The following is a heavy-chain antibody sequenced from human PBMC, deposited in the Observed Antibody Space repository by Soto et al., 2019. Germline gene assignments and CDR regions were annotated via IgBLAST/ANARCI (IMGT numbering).Heavy chain of an antibody. Sequence: GGSLRLSCAASGFTFSSYAMSWVRQAPGKGLEWVSAISGSGGSTYYADSVKGRFTISRDNSKNTLYLQMNSLRAEDTAVYYCAKAPDFMVVVPAAILDYWGQGTLVTVSS. D-gene: IGHD2-2*01. CDR1: GFTFSSYA. V-gene: IGHV3-23*01. CDR2: ISGSGGST. J-gene: IGHJ4*02. CDR3: AKAPDFMVVVPAAILDY.